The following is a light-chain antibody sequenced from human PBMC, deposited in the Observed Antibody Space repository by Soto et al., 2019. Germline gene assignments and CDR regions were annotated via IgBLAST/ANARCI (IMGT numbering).Light chain of an antibody. CDR2: GAS. Sequence: EIVLTQSPGTLSLSPGERATLSCRASQSVSSSYLAWYQQKPGQAPRLLIYGASSRATGIPGRFSGSGSGTDFTLIISRLEPEDFAVYYCQQYGSSPPMYTFGQGTKLEIK. J-gene: IGKJ2*01. CDR3: QQYGSSPPMYT. CDR1: QSVSSSY. V-gene: IGKV3-20*01.